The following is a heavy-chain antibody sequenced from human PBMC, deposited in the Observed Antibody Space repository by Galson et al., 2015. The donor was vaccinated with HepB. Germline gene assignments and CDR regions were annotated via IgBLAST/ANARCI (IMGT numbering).Heavy chain of an antibody. Sequence: SLRLCYGACESTFSSSTQNRVRQTRGPGLQWDSYVSTNGATIHYAGSVKGRFTIARDHAKNTTWLQMNSLRAEDTAVYYCATAKFGSGAYWTFDIWGQGTLVTVSS. CDR2: VSTNGATI. V-gene: IGHV3-48*04. J-gene: IGHJ3*02. CDR3: ATAKFGSGAYWTFDI. CDR1: ESTFSSST. D-gene: IGHD4/OR15-4a*01.